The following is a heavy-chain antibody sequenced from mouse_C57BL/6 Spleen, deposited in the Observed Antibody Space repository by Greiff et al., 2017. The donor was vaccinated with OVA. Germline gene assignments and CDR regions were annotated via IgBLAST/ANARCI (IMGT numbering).Heavy chain of an antibody. CDR3: ARDEDPYYFDY. J-gene: IGHJ2*01. Sequence: EVQRVESGGGLVKPGGSLKLSCAASGFTFSSYAMSWVRQTPEKRLEWVATISDGGSYTYYPDNVKGRFTISRDNAKNNLYLQMSHLKSEDTAMYYCARDEDPYYFDYWGQGTTLTVSS. V-gene: IGHV5-4*01. CDR1: GFTFSSYA. CDR2: ISDGGSYT.